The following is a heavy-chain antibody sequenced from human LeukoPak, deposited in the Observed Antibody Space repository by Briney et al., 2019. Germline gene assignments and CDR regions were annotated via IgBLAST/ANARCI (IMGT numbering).Heavy chain of an antibody. V-gene: IGHV4-61*02. CDR2: IYTNGNT. J-gene: IGHJ5*02. Sequence: SETLSLTCTVSGGSISSGSYYWSWIRQPAGKGLEWIGRIYTNGNTNFNPSLKSRVTISVDTSKNQFSLNLNSVTAADTAVYYCARSGTYYNNWFDPWGQGTLVIVSS. D-gene: IGHD3-10*01. CDR1: GGSISSGSYY. CDR3: ARSGTYYNNWFDP.